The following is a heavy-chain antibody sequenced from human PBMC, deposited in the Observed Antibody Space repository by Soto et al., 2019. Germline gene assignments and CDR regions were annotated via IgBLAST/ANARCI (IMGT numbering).Heavy chain of an antibody. J-gene: IGHJ5*02. CDR1: GYTFTSYG. V-gene: IGHV1-18*01. D-gene: IGHD2-15*01. CDR3: ARERPLGYCSGGSCPRSWWFDP. Sequence: EASVKVSCKASGYTFTSYGISWVRQAPGQGLEWMGWISAYNGNTNYAQKLQGRVTMTTDTSTSTAYMELRSLRSDDTAVYYCARERPLGYCSGGSCPRSWWFDPWGQGTLVTVSS. CDR2: ISAYNGNT.